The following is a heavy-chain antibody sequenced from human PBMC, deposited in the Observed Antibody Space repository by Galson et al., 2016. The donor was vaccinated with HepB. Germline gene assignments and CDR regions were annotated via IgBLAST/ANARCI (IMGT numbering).Heavy chain of an antibody. D-gene: IGHD3-10*01. Sequence: SLRLSCAASGFIFSSYGMHWVRQAPGKGLEWVSGMSSDGTNKYYAGSVKGRFTISRDKSKNTLYLQMNSLRAEGTAGYYCAKDLWADYDGSGRDTQKYGMDVWGQGTTVIVSS. J-gene: IGHJ6*02. CDR3: AKDLWADYDGSGRDTQKYGMDV. CDR2: MSSDGTNK. CDR1: GFIFSSYG. V-gene: IGHV3-30*18.